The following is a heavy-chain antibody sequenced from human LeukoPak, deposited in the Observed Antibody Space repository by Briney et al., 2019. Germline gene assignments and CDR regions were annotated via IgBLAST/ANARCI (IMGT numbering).Heavy chain of an antibody. Sequence: SETLSLTCAVYGVSFSGYYWSWIRQPPGKGLKWIGEINHSGSTNYNPSLKSRVTISVDTSKNEFSLKLSSVTAADTAVYYCARVSAWSSTSHSTYGMDVWGQGTTVTVSS. V-gene: IGHV4-34*01. CDR2: INHSGST. J-gene: IGHJ6*02. D-gene: IGHD2-2*01. CDR1: GVSFSGYY. CDR3: ARVSAWSSTSHSTYGMDV.